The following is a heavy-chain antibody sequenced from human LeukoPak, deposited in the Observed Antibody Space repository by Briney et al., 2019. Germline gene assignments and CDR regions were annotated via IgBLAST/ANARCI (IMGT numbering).Heavy chain of an antibody. Sequence: GGSLRLSCAASGLIFSKYWMTWVRQAPGKGLEWVASIKPDGSEKYYLDSVKGRFTISRGNARDSLYLQMNSLRDDDTSVYFCARDASAPYWGRGTLVTVSS. CDR3: ARDASAPY. J-gene: IGHJ4*02. V-gene: IGHV3-7*01. CDR1: GLIFSKYW. D-gene: IGHD6-19*01. CDR2: IKPDGSEK.